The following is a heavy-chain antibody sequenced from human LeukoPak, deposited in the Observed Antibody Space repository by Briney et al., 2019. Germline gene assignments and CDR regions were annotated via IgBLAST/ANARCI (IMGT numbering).Heavy chain of an antibody. CDR3: ARALYSSDPLLGY. V-gene: IGHV3-48*03. CDR2: ISSSGSTK. J-gene: IGHJ4*02. CDR1: GFTFRSYE. Sequence: GGSLRLSCAASGFTFRSYEMNWVRQAPGKGLEWLSYISSSGSTKYYADSVKGRFTISRDNAKNSLYLQMNSLRAEDTAVYYCARALYSSDPLLGYWGQGTLVTVSS. D-gene: IGHD6-19*01.